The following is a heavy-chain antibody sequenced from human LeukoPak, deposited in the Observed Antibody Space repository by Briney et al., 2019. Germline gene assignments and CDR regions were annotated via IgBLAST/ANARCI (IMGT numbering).Heavy chain of an antibody. V-gene: IGHV3-21*01. CDR3: ARYCGGDCKPH. Sequence: GGSLRLSCAASGFTFSSYSMNWVRQAPGKGLEWVSSISSSSSYIYYADSAKGGFTISRDNAKNSLYLQMNSLRAEDTAVLYCARYCGGDCKPHWGQGTLVTVSS. J-gene: IGHJ4*02. CDR1: GFTFSSYS. D-gene: IGHD2-21*02. CDR2: ISSSSSYI.